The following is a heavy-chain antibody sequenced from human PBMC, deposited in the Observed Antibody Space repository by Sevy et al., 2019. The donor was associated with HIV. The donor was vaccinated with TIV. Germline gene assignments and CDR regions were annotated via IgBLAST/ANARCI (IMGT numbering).Heavy chain of an antibody. Sequence: GGSLRLSCAASGFTFSKYSMSWVRQPPGKGLEWVSTLSFGCGEINYADSVKGRFTISRDNSKSSVYLQMNNLRPEDAAVYYCAREGCTKPHDYWGQGTMVTVSS. CDR2: LSFGCGEI. J-gene: IGHJ4*02. V-gene: IGHV3-23*01. CDR3: AREGCTKPHDY. D-gene: IGHD2-8*01. CDR1: GFTFSKYS.